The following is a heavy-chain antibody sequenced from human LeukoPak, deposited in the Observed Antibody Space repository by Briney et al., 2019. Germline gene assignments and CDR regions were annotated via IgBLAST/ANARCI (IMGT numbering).Heavy chain of an antibody. V-gene: IGHV4-59*12. CDR1: DGSISSYY. J-gene: IGHJ6*03. Sequence: SETLSLTCTVSDGSISSYYWSWIRQPPGKGLEWIGYIYYSGSTNYNPSLRSRVTISVDTSKNQFSLKLSSVTAADTAVYYCARAPVSTAYLHYYSMDVWGKGTMVTVSS. D-gene: IGHD3-16*01. CDR3: ARAPVSTAYLHYYSMDV. CDR2: IYYSGST.